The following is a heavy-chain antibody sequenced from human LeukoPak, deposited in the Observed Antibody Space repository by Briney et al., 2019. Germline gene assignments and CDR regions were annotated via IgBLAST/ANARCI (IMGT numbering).Heavy chain of an antibody. J-gene: IGHJ6*02. CDR3: ARGRAADWPYYYYYGMDV. CDR1: GGTFSSYA. Sequence: GASVQVSCKASGGTFSSYAISWVRQAPGQGLEWMGRIIPILGIANYAQKFQGRVTITADKSTSTAYMELSSLRSEDTAVYYCARGRAADWPYYYYYGMDVWGQGTTVTVSS. D-gene: IGHD3-9*01. V-gene: IGHV1-69*04. CDR2: IIPILGIA.